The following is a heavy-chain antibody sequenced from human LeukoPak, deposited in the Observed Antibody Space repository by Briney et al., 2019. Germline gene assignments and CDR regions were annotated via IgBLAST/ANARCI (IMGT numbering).Heavy chain of an antibody. CDR3: ARGDTYGDYGDY. CDR2: ISAYSGNT. V-gene: IGHV1-18*01. CDR1: GYTFTSYG. J-gene: IGHJ4*02. Sequence: ASVKVSCKASGYTFTSYGISWVRQAPGQGLEWMGWISAYSGNTNYAQKLQGRVTMTTDTSTSTAYMELRSLRSEDTAVYYCARGDTYGDYGDYWGQGTLVTVSS. D-gene: IGHD4-17*01.